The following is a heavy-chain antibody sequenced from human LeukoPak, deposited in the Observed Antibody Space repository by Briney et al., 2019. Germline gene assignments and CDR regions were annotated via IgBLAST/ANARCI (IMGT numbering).Heavy chain of an antibody. V-gene: IGHV4-4*02. CDR2: IYHSGST. CDR1: GGSISSSNW. J-gene: IGHJ6*03. CDR3: ARLRVGDYYGSGSYYNDFYYYYYMDV. D-gene: IGHD3-10*01. Sequence: SGTLSLTCNVSGGSISSSNWWTWLRQPPGKGLEWIGEIYHSGSTNYNPSLKSRVTISVDTSKNQFSLKLSSVTAADTAVYYCARLRVGDYYGSGSYYNDFYYYYYMDVWGKGTTVTISS.